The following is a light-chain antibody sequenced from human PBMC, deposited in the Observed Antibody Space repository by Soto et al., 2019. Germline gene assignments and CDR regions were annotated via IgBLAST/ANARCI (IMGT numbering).Light chain of an antibody. CDR2: EVN. CDR1: SSDVGSYNY. Sequence: QSALTQPPSASGSPGQSVTVSFTGTSSDVGSYNYVSWYQQHPGKAPKLMIYEVNKRPSGVPDRFSGSKSGNTASLTVSGLQAEDEADYYCSSYAGSNNYVFGTGTKVTVL. J-gene: IGLJ1*01. CDR3: SSYAGSNNYV. V-gene: IGLV2-8*01.